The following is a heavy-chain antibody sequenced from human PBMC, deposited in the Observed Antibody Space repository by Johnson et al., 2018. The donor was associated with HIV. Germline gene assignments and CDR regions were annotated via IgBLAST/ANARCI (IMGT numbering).Heavy chain of an antibody. CDR1: GFTFSSYG. J-gene: IGHJ3*02. V-gene: IGHV3-33*01. CDR3: AREGGYSSSWYGGYGREDAFDI. D-gene: IGHD6-13*01. CDR2: IWYDGNNK. Sequence: QVQLVESGGGVVQPGRSLRLSCAASGFTFSSYGMHWVRQAPGKGLEWVAIIWYDGNNKYYADSVKGRFTISRDNSKNTLYLQMNSLRAEDTAVYYCAREGGYSSSWYGGYGREDAFDIWGQGTMVTVSS.